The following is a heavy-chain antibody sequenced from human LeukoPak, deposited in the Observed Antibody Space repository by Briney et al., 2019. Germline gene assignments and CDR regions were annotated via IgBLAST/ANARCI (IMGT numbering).Heavy chain of an antibody. CDR1: GGSFSGYY. CDR2: LNHSGST. CDR3: ARYSAPVTSIDY. J-gene: IGHJ4*02. Sequence: SETLSLTCAVYGGSFSGYYWSWIRQPPGKGLEWIGELNHSGSTNYNPSLKSRVTISVDTSKNQFSLMLSSVTAADTAVYYCARYSAPVTSIDYWGQGTLVTASS. V-gene: IGHV4-34*01. D-gene: IGHD2-21*02.